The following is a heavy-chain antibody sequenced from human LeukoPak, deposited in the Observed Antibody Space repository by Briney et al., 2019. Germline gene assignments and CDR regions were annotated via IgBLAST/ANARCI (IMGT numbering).Heavy chain of an antibody. CDR1: GGSFSGYY. J-gene: IGHJ4*02. V-gene: IGHV4-34*01. D-gene: IGHD2-2*01. Sequence: SGTLSLTCAVYGGSFSGYYWSWIRQPPGKGLEWIGEINHSGSTYYNPSLKSRVTISVDTSKNQFSLKLSSVTAADTAVYYCARLGYCSSTSCLPFDYWGQGTLVTVSS. CDR2: INHSGST. CDR3: ARLGYCSSTSCLPFDY.